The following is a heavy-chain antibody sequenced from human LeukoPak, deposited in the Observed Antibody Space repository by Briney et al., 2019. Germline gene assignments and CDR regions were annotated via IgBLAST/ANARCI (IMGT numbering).Heavy chain of an antibody. D-gene: IGHD3-10*01. J-gene: IGHJ4*02. Sequence: GGSLRLSCAASGFTFTIYGMNWVRQAPGKGLEWVSVIYSGGSTYYADSVKGRFTISRDNSKNTLYLQMNSPRAEDTAVYYCARERSTWFGEYDYWGQGTLVTVSS. CDR1: GFTFTIYG. CDR3: ARERSTWFGEYDY. CDR2: IYSGGST. V-gene: IGHV3-66*01.